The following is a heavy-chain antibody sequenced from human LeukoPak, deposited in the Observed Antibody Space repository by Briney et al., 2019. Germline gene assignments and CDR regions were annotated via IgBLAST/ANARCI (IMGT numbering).Heavy chain of an antibody. CDR2: IYGDGTT. D-gene: IGHD3-10*01. Sequence: GGSLRLSCAASGFTVSNDYMAWVRQAPGRGLEWVSLIYGDGTTFYTDSVKGRFTISRDNFKNTLYLQMSSLRPEDTTLYYCARDRAGAQSWVALDPWGQGTLVTVSS. CDR3: ARDRAGAQSWVALDP. V-gene: IGHV3-66*02. J-gene: IGHJ5*02. CDR1: GFTVSNDY.